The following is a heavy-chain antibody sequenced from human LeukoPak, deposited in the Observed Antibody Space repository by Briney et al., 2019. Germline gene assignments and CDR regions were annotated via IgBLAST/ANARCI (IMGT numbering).Heavy chain of an antibody. J-gene: IGHJ6*02. CDR3: ARGSMVRGTTDNYYYYGMDV. CDR2: INHSGST. Sequence: PSETLSLTCAVYGGSFSGYYWSWLRQPPGKGLEWIWEINHSGSTNYNPSLKSRVTISVDTSKNQFSLKLSSVTAADTAVYYCARGSMVRGTTDNYYYYGMDVWGQGTTVTVSS. V-gene: IGHV4-34*01. D-gene: IGHD3-10*01. CDR1: GGSFSGYY.